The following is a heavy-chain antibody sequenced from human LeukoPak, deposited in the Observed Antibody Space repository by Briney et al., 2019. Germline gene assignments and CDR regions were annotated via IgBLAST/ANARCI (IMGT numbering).Heavy chain of an antibody. CDR1: GFTFSRNG. V-gene: IGHV3-30*18. J-gene: IGHJ4*02. CDR3: AKEAKPWSGGGSFDY. CDR2: ISYDGSNK. D-gene: IGHD3-10*01. Sequence: GGSLRLSCTASGFTFSRNGMHWVRQAPGKGLEWVADISYDGSNKYYEDSVKGRFTISRDNSKNTLFLQMNSLRTEDTAVYYCAKEAKPWSGGGSFDYWGRGTLVTVSS.